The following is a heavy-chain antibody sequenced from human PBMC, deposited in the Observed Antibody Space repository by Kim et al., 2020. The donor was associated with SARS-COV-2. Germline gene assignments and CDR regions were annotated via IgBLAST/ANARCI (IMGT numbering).Heavy chain of an antibody. CDR2: ISDNGNTI. V-gene: IGHV3-11*01. J-gene: IGHJ5*02. Sequence: GGSLRLSCAGSGFTFSDYYMTWIRQAPGKGLEWISYISDNGNTIYYSDSVKGRLTISRDNAKNSVYLQMNSLRADGTAVYYCATEPVRVGASFAGYYKWSDPWGQGPLVTVSS. CDR3: ATEPVRVGASFAGYYKWSDP. CDR1: GFTFSDYY. D-gene: IGHD1-26*01.